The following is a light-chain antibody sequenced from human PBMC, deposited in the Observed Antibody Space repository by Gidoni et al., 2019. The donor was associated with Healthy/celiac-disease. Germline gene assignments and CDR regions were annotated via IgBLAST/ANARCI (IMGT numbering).Light chain of an antibody. CDR3: QQYNSYST. CDR2: KAS. V-gene: IGKV1-5*03. Sequence: DIQMTQSPSTLSASVGDRVTITCRASQSISSWLAWYQQKPGKAPKLLIYKASSLESGVPSRFSGSGSGKEFTLTISSLQPDDVATYYCQQYNSYSTFGPGTKVDIK. CDR1: QSISSW. J-gene: IGKJ3*01.